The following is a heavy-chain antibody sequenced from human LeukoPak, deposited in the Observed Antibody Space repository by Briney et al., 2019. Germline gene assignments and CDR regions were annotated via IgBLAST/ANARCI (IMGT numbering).Heavy chain of an antibody. Sequence: SETLSLTCTVSGGSISTYSWSWIRQPPGKGLEWIGYIYYTGRTSYNPSLKSRVTISVDTSKNQFSLKLSSVTAADTAMYYYARGYSGTYLTVGYWGQGTLVTVSS. CDR1: GGSISTYS. J-gene: IGHJ4*02. V-gene: IGHV4-59*01. CDR2: IYYTGRT. CDR3: ARGYSGTYLTVGY. D-gene: IGHD1-26*01.